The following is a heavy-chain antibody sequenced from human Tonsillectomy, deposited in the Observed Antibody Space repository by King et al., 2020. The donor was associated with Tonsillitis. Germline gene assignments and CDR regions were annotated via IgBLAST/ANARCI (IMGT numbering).Heavy chain of an antibody. CDR1: GYSFSTHW. V-gene: IGHV5-51*01. CDR3: ARGLLRYNYDAYDALDI. J-gene: IGHJ3*02. CDR2: IYPGDSDT. D-gene: IGHD5-18*01. Sequence: QLVQSGAEVKKAGESLEISCKASGYSFSTHWIGWGRQMPGKGLEWMGNIYPGDSDTRYSPSFDGQVTISVDKSIATAYLQRSSLKASDTAMYYCARGLLRYNYDAYDALDIWGQGTMVTVSS.